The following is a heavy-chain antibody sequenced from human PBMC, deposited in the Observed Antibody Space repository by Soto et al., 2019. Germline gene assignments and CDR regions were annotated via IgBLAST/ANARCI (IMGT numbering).Heavy chain of an antibody. CDR1: GFTFRSYV. V-gene: IGHV3-30*19. J-gene: IGHJ1*01. CDR3: ARWGTTGGLDV. Sequence: QVQLVESGGGVVQPGTSLRVSCVGSGFTFRSYVIHWVRQAPGKGLEWVALTSYDGSGKYYGDSVRGRFTISRDNSRNTVDLQMDSLRLEDTALYYCARWGTTGGLDVWGQGTLASVSS. D-gene: IGHD3-16*01. CDR2: TSYDGSGK.